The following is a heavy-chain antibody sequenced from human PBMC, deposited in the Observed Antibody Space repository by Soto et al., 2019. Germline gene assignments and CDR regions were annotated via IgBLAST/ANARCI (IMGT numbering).Heavy chain of an antibody. CDR1: GFTFSSAW. CDR2: IKSKTDGGTT. J-gene: IGHJ4*01. CDR3: ITDSLFSQMLVRFDF. Sequence: EVQLVESGGGLVQPGGSLRLSCAASGFTFSSAWINWVRQAPGKGPERVGSIKSKTDGGTTDFAATVKGRFAISRDDSRDSRNMQMNSLKTEDTGVYYGITDSLFSQMLVRFDFWGLGTLVTVSS. D-gene: IGHD3-10*02. V-gene: IGHV3-15*07.